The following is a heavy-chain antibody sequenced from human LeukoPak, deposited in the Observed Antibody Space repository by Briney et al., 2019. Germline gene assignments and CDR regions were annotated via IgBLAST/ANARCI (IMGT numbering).Heavy chain of an antibody. J-gene: IGHJ4*02. CDR2: ISTTSSYI. CDR3: ARSVPAAPFDC. CDR1: GFTFNSYS. Sequence: GGSLRLSCAASGFTFNSYSMNWVRQAPGKGLEWVSSISTTSSYIYYADSVKGRFTISRDNPKNSLYLQMNSLGAEDTAVYYCARSVPAAPFDCWGQGTLVTVSS. V-gene: IGHV3-21*01. D-gene: IGHD2-2*01.